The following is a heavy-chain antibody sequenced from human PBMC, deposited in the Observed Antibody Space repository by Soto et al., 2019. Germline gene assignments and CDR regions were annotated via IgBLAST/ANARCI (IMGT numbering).Heavy chain of an antibody. CDR3: ARAHRKGYPTH. V-gene: IGHV4-61*01. J-gene: IGHJ4*02. D-gene: IGHD2-15*01. Sequence: QVKLQQSDPGLVKPSETLSLTCTVSGGSVSSGTSCWSWIRQPPGKGLEWIVHIFDTATANDNPSPKSRVNISLDASKNQFSLKLTPVTAADTAVYFCARAHRKGYPTHWGQGALVTVSS. CDR1: GGSVSSGTSC. CDR2: IFDTATA.